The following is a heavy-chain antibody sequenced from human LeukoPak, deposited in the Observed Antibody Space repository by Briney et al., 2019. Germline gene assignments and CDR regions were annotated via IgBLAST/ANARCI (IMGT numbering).Heavy chain of an antibody. V-gene: IGHV4-4*07. J-gene: IGHJ3*02. Sequence: SETLSLTCTVSSGPITNYYWNWLRPPAGKGLEWVGHIYISGSNNYNPSLKSRVTMSVDTSKNQFSLKVNSVTAADTAVYYCARGNYDSTGYYYMGDTLDIWGQGTMVTVSS. CDR1: SGPITNYY. CDR2: IYISGSN. CDR3: ARGNYDSTGYYYMGDTLDI. D-gene: IGHD3-22*01.